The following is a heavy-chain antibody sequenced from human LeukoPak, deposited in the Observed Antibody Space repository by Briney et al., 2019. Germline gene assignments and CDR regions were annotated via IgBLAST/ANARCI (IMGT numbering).Heavy chain of an antibody. CDR1: GGSISSYY. Sequence: SETLSLTCTVSGGSISSYYWNWIRQPPGKGLEWIGYIYYSGSINYNPSLKSRVSISLDTSKNQFSLELSSVTAADTAMYYCAKGGDYKSTFFDHWGQGTLVTVSS. V-gene: IGHV4-59*01. CDR3: AKGGDYKSTFFDH. D-gene: IGHD5-12*01. CDR2: IYYSGSI. J-gene: IGHJ4*02.